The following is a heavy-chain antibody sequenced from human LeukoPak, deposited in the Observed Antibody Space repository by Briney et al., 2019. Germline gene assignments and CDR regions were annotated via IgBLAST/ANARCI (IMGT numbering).Heavy chain of an antibody. D-gene: IGHD3-3*01. CDR2: IYYSGST. V-gene: IGHV4-39*07. CDR3: ARAQLRFLEWLSPYNWFDP. CDR1: GGSISSNSYY. J-gene: IGHJ5*02. Sequence: ASETLSLTCTVSGGSISSNSYYWGWIRQPPGKGLKWIGSIYYSGSTYYNPSLKSRVTISVDTSKNQFSLKLSSVTAADTAVYYCARAQLRFLEWLSPYNWFDPWGQGTLVTVSS.